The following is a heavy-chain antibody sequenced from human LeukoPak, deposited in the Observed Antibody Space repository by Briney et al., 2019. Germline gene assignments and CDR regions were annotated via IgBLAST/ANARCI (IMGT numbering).Heavy chain of an antibody. CDR3: AKSDYDARGFDY. CDR2: ISYDGSNK. V-gene: IGHV3-30*18. D-gene: IGHD4-17*01. CDR1: GFTFSSYG. J-gene: IGHJ4*02. Sequence: PGRSLRLSCAASGFTFSSYGMHWVRQAPGKGLEWVAVISYDGSNKYYADSVKGRFTISRDNSKNTLYLQMNSLRAEDTAVYYCAKSDYDARGFDYWGQATLVTVSS.